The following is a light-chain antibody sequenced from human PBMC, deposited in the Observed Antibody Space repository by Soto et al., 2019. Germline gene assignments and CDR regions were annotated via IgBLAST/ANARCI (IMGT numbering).Light chain of an antibody. V-gene: IGKV3-20*01. CDR3: QQYGGSPRT. Sequence: EIVLTQSPATLSLSPGERATLSCRASQSISSNFLAWYQQKRGQAPRLLIHGAPNRATGIPDRFSGSGSGTDFTLTITRLEPEDFAVYYCQQYGGSPRTFGQGTKVDIK. J-gene: IGKJ1*01. CDR1: QSISSNF. CDR2: GAP.